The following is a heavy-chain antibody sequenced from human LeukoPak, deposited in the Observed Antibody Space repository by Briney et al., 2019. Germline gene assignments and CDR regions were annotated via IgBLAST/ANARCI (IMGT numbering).Heavy chain of an antibody. D-gene: IGHD3-22*01. Sequence: GRSLRLSCAASGFTFSSYAMHWVRQAPGKGLEWVAVISYDGSNKYYADSVKGRFTISRDNSKNTLYLQMNSLRAEDTAVYYCVRIVVVDPTGLLIDAFDIWGQGTMVTVSS. J-gene: IGHJ3*02. CDR3: VRIVVVDPTGLLIDAFDI. CDR2: ISYDGSNK. V-gene: IGHV3-30-3*01. CDR1: GFTFSSYA.